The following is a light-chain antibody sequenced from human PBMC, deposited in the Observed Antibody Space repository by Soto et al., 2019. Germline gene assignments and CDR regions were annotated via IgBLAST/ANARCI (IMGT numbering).Light chain of an antibody. J-gene: IGKJ1*01. CDR2: GVS. CDR1: QPVNSGY. Sequence: IVLTQSPGTLSLSPGEGATLSCRASQPVNSGYLAWYQQKPGQAPRLLMYGVSTRDPGIPDRFSGSGAGTDFTLTISRLEPGDFALYYCQVYGSSPKTFGHGTKV. CDR3: QVYGSSPKT. V-gene: IGKV3-20*01.